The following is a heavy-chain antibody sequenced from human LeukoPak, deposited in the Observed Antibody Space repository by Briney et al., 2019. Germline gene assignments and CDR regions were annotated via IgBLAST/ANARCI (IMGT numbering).Heavy chain of an antibody. Sequence: ASVKVSCKASGYTFTGYYLQWVRQAPGQGLEWMGWINPNSGGTNYAQKFQVRVTMTRDTSISTAYMELSSLRSDDTAIYYRAXXXXXXXXXXXXXXXDYFDSXGQXTLVTVSS. V-gene: IGHV1-2*02. CDR2: INPNSGGT. CDR3: AXXXXXXXXXXXXXXXDYFDS. CDR1: GYTFTGYY. J-gene: IGHJ4*02.